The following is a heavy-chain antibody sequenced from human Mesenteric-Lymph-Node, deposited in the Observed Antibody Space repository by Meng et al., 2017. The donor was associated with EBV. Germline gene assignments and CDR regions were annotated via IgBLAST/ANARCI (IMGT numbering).Heavy chain of an antibody. Sequence: QAQLTTSAPGLVKPSDDLSLTCPVSGGAVSSTRCYWSWIRQPPGRGLEWIGYIFNSGSTNYTPSLRSRATISVDTSRNQFSLTLNSVTAADTAVYYCARVSGPYYSLWFDPWGQGSLVTVSS. CDR3: ARVSGPYYSLWFDP. D-gene: IGHD2/OR15-2a*01. CDR1: GGAVSSTRCY. CDR2: IFNSGST. J-gene: IGHJ5*02. V-gene: IGHV4-61*01.